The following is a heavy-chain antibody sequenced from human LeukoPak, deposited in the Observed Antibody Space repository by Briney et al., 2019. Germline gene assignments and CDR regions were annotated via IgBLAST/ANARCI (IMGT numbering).Heavy chain of an antibody. J-gene: IGHJ4*02. Sequence: SETLSLTCAVYGGSFSGYYWSWIRQPPGKGLEWIGETNHSGSTNYNPSLKSRVTISVDTSKNQFSLKLSSVTAADTAVYYCARGVTVGEFNGDYWGQGTLVTVSS. D-gene: IGHD3-10*01. CDR2: TNHSGST. CDR3: ARGVTVGEFNGDY. V-gene: IGHV4-34*01. CDR1: GGSFSGYY.